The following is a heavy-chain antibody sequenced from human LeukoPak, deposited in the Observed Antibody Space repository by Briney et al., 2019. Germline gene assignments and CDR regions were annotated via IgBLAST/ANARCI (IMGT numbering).Heavy chain of an antibody. D-gene: IGHD5-12*01. J-gene: IGHJ4*02. Sequence: GGSLRLSCAASGFTFSSYGISWVRQAPGKGLEWVSAISGSGGSTYFADSVKGRFTISRDNSKNTQYLQMNSLRAEDTAVYYCAKDRSYSGYDYWGQGTLVTVSS. CDR2: ISGSGGST. V-gene: IGHV3-23*01. CDR1: GFTFSSYG. CDR3: AKDRSYSGYDY.